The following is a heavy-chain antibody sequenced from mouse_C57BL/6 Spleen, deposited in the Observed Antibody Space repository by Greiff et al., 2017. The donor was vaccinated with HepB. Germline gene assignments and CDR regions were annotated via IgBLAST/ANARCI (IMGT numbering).Heavy chain of an antibody. Sequence: EVQVVESGGGLVKPGGSLKLSCAASGFTFSSYAMSWVRQTPEKRLEWVATISDGGSYTYYPDNVKGRFTISRDNAKNNLYLQMSHLKSEDTAMYYCAREGYYGSSSYWYFDVWGTGTTVTVSS. V-gene: IGHV5-4*01. CDR2: ISDGGSYT. D-gene: IGHD1-1*01. J-gene: IGHJ1*03. CDR3: AREGYYGSSSYWYFDV. CDR1: GFTFSSYA.